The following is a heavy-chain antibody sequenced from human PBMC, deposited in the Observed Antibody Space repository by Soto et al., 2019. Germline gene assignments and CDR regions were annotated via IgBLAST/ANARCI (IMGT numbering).Heavy chain of an antibody. CDR2: INAGNGNT. CDR3: ARVPLLLWFGELLYPIPFDY. CDR1: GYTFTSYA. Sequence: QVQLVQSGAEVEKPGASVKVSCKASGYTFTSYAMHWVRQAPGQRLEWMGWINAGNGNTKYSQKFQGRVTITRDTSASTAYMELSSLRSEDTAVYYCARVPLLLWFGELLYPIPFDYWGQGTLVTVSS. J-gene: IGHJ4*02. D-gene: IGHD3-10*01. V-gene: IGHV1-3*01.